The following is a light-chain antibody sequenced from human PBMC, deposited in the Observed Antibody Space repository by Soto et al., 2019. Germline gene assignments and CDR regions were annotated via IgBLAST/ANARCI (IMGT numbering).Light chain of an antibody. Sequence: QSVLSQPASVCGSPGQSITISCTGTSSDVGGYNFVSWYQQHPGKAPKLMIYEVSSRPSGVSNRFSGSKSGNTASLTISGLQPEEEADYYCSSYTTSSTLVFGTGTKVTVL. J-gene: IGLJ1*01. V-gene: IGLV2-14*03. CDR1: SSDVGGYNF. CDR3: SSYTTSSTLV. CDR2: EVS.